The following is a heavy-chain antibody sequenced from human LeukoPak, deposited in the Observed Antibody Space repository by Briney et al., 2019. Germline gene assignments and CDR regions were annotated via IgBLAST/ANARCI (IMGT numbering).Heavy chain of an antibody. D-gene: IGHD1-26*01. V-gene: IGHV2-5*02. J-gene: IGHJ3*02. CDR1: GFSLSTSGVG. Sequence: SGPTLVNPTQTLTLTCTFSGFSLSTSGVGVGWIRQPPGKALEWLALIYWDDDKRYSPSLKSRLTITKDTSKNQVVLTMTNMDPVDTATYYCARADPKIVGATPGAFDIWGRGTMVTVSS. CDR2: IYWDDDK. CDR3: ARADPKIVGATPGAFDI.